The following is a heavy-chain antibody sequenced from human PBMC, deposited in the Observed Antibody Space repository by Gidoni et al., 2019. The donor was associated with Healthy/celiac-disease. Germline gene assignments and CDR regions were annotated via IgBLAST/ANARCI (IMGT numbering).Heavy chain of an antibody. D-gene: IGHD3-22*01. J-gene: IGHJ4*02. V-gene: IGHV3-48*02. CDR1: GFTFSSYW. CDR2: ISSSNNAR. Sequence: EVQLVESGGGLVQPGGSLRLSCAASGFTFSSYWMNWVRQAPGKGLEGVSYISSSNNARCYADSVKGRFTSSRNNTKNALYLQMNHLRDVDTAVYYCARDGYYYDSSGPDYWGQGTLVTVSS. CDR3: ARDGYYYDSSGPDY.